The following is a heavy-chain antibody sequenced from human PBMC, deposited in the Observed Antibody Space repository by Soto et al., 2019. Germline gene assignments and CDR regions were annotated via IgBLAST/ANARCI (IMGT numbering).Heavy chain of an antibody. CDR2: ISANGQGI. V-gene: IGHV3-23*01. J-gene: IGHJ6*02. D-gene: IGHD5-18*01. Sequence: PGGSLRLSCAASGFTFSTYALSWVRQAPGKGLEWVSAISANGQGIYYADSVRGRFTISRDNSKNTIFLHMDSLRAEDTAVYYCAKDRLMATAGTARHYFGLDVWGQGTTVTVSS. CDR3: AKDRLMATAGTARHYFGLDV. CDR1: GFTFSTYA.